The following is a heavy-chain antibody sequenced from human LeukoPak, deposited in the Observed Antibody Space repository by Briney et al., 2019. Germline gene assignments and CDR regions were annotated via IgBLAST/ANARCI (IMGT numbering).Heavy chain of an antibody. D-gene: IGHD3-16*01. CDR1: GSTFISSY. CDR2: INPSVDGT. Sequence: GASVKVSCKAPGSTFISSYFHWVRQAPGQGREWMAIINPSVDGTNYAQRFQDRLTMTSDTSTSTVYMELSTLRSEDTAVYYCASGPPVRLGELDYWGQGTLVTVSS. V-gene: IGHV1-46*01. J-gene: IGHJ4*02. CDR3: ASGPPVRLGELDY.